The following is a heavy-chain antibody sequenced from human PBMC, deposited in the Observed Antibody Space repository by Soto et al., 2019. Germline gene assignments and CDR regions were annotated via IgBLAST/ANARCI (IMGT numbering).Heavy chain of an antibody. CDR1: GFTFNNYA. V-gene: IGHV3-23*01. J-gene: IGHJ4*02. CDR2: ISGGGDTT. CDR3: AKGLGGSGSLTPRVDF. D-gene: IGHD3-10*01. Sequence: EVQLLESGGGLVQPGGSLRLSCAASGFTFNNYAMTWVRQVPGKGLEWCSAISGGGDTTSYADSVKGRFTVSRDGSKNTLYRQMSSLRAEDTALYYCAKGLGGSGSLTPRVDFWGQGTLGTVSS.